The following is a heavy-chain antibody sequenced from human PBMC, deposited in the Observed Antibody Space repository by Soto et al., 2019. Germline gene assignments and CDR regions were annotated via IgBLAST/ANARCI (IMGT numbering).Heavy chain of an antibody. J-gene: IGHJ3*02. D-gene: IGHD3-16*02. V-gene: IGHV4-59*08. CDR1: GGSISSYY. CDR3: GRRYYDYISGSYRLFAFDI. Sequence: PSETLSLTCTVSGGSISSYYWSWIRQPPGKGLEWIGYIYYSGSTNYNPSLKSRVTISVDTSKNQFSLKLSSVTAADTAVYYCGRRYYDYISGSYRLFAFDIWDQGTMVTVSS. CDR2: IYYSGST.